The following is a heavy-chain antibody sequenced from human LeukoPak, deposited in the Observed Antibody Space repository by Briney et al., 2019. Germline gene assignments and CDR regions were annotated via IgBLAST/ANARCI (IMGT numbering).Heavy chain of an antibody. CDR2: ISLSSGVI. CDR3: ARGYSSYFDY. J-gene: IGHJ4*02. D-gene: IGHD5-12*01. CDR1: GFTFSSYE. Sequence: PGGSLRLSCAASGFTFSSYEMNWVRQAPGKGLEWIAYISLSSGVIYYADSVKGRFTISRDNAKNSLYLQMNSLRAEDTAVYYYARGYSSYFDYWGQGTLVTVSS. V-gene: IGHV3-48*03.